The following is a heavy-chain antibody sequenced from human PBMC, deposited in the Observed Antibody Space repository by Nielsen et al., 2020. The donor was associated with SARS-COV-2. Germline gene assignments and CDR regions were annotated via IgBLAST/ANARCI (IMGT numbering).Heavy chain of an antibody. Sequence: ASVKVSCKASGYTFTGYYMHWVRQAPGQGLEWMGRINPNSGGTNYAQKFQGRVTMTRDTSISTAYMELSRLRSDDTAVYYCARISMVRGVTLDYWGQGTLVTVSS. J-gene: IGHJ4*02. V-gene: IGHV1-2*06. CDR3: ARISMVRGVTLDY. CDR1: GYTFTGYY. CDR2: INPNSGGT. D-gene: IGHD3-10*01.